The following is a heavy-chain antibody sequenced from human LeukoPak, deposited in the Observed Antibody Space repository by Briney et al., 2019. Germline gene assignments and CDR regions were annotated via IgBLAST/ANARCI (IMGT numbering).Heavy chain of an antibody. J-gene: IGHJ5*02. CDR3: ARILQWELLGGNWFDP. CDR2: IYYSGST. Sequence: SETLSLTCTVSGGSISSYYWSWIRQPPGKGLEWIGYIYYSGSTNYNPSLKSRVTISVDTSKNQFSQKLSSVTAADTAVYYCARILQWELLGGNWFDPWGQGTPVTVSS. V-gene: IGHV4-59*01. CDR1: GGSISSYY. D-gene: IGHD1-26*01.